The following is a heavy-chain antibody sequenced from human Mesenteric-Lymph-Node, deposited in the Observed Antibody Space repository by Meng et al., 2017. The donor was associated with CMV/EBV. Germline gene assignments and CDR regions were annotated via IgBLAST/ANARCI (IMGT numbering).Heavy chain of an antibody. CDR1: GGSVSSGSYY. CDR2: IYYSGSS. J-gene: IGHJ6*02. D-gene: IGHD2-2*01. CDR3: ARSRYCSSTSCPSPYYYYYGMDV. Sequence: SETLSHTCTVSGGSVSSGSYYWSWIRQPPGKGLEWIGYIYYSGSSNYNPSLKSRVTISVDTSKNQFSLKLSSVTAADTAVYYCARSRYCSSTSCPSPYYYYYGMDVWGQGTTVTVSS. V-gene: IGHV4-61*01.